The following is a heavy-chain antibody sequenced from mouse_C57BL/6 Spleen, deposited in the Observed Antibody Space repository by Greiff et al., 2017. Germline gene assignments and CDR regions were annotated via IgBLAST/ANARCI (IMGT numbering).Heavy chain of an antibody. Sequence: VQLQQSGPELVKPGASVKISCKASGYAFSSSWMNWVKQRPGKGLEWIGRIYPGDGDTNYNGKFKGKATLTADKSSSTAYMQLSSLTSEDSAVYFCAREQYYGSKDYAMDYWGQGTSVTVSS. D-gene: IGHD1-1*01. V-gene: IGHV1-82*01. CDR3: AREQYYGSKDYAMDY. CDR2: IYPGDGDT. CDR1: GYAFSSSW. J-gene: IGHJ4*01.